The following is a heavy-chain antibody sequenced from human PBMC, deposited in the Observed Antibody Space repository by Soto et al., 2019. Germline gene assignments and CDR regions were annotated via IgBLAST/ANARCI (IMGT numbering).Heavy chain of an antibody. CDR3: ARAMLSGSGWYVMGRGMDV. CDR1: XFTXSXXX. V-gene: IGHV3-30-3*01. CDR2: ISYDGSNK. Sequence: QVQLVESGXGXXXXGXSLXXSXXXXXFTXSXXXMXXVXXAPGKGLEWVAVISYDGSNKYYADSVKGRFTISRDNSKNTLYLQMNSLRAEDTAVYYCARAMLSGSGWYVMGRGMDVWGQGTTVTVSS. J-gene: IGHJ6*02. D-gene: IGHD6-19*01.